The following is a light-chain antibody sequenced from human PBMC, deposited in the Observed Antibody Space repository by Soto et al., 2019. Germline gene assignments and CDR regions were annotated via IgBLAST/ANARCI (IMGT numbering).Light chain of an antibody. CDR2: DAS. CDR1: QSISTT. CDR3: QQRNVWPTIT. V-gene: IGKV3-11*01. Sequence: EIVMTRSPSTLSVSPGEGATVSCRASQSISTTVAWYQHKPGQAPRLVIYDASLRANGVPARFGGSGSGTDFTLTINSLETEDFAVYYCQQRNVWPTITFGQGTRLEIK. J-gene: IGKJ5*01.